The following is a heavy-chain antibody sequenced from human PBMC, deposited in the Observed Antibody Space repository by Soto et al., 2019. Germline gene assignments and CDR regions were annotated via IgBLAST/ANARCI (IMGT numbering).Heavy chain of an antibody. V-gene: IGHV3-23*01. CDR3: ARDQPGRYCTNGICHNFDY. CDR1: GFTFNSYA. Sequence: EVQLLESGGGLVQPGGSLRLSCAASGFTFNSYAMSWVRQAPGQGLEWVSGIIRSGGTTYYPDSVKGRFTISRDYSKTTLYLQMNSLRAEDTAVYYCARDQPGRYCTNGICHNFDYWGQGTLVTVSS. CDR2: IIRSGGTT. J-gene: IGHJ4*02. D-gene: IGHD2-8*01.